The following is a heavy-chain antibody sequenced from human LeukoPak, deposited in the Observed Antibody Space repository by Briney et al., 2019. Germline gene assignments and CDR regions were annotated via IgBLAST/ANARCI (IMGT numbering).Heavy chain of an antibody. CDR1: GFTFGTYW. D-gene: IGHD3-10*01. CDR2: IRQDGSET. Sequence: GGSLRLSCAASGFTFGTYWMSWVRQAPGKGPEWVANIRQDGSETYYVDSVKGRFTIFRDNTKYSLYLQMNSLRAEDTAVYYCARVAVIYYYYMEVWGKGTRVTVSS. V-gene: IGHV3-7*01. J-gene: IGHJ6*03. CDR3: ARVAVIYYYYMEV.